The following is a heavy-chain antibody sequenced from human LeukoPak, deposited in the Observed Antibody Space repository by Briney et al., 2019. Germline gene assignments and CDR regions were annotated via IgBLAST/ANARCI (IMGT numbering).Heavy chain of an antibody. CDR3: ARQAGAGTRWDYFDY. CDR2: IDYRGTA. Sequence: SETLSLTCTVSGGSISSSNGCFWAWIRQSPGKGPDWIGIIDYRGTAFYNPSLESRVTISVETSKNFFSLKLRSVTAADTALYYCARQAGAGTRWDYFDYWGQGTLVTVSS. CDR1: GGSISSSNGCF. D-gene: IGHD3/OR15-3a*01. J-gene: IGHJ4*02. V-gene: IGHV4-39*01.